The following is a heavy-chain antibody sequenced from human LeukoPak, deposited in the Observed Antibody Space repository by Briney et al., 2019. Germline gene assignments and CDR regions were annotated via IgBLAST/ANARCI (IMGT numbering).Heavy chain of an antibody. V-gene: IGHV4-39*07. CDR2: IYYSGST. J-gene: IGHJ5*02. CDR3: ATLGSSSYNSFDP. Sequence: SETLSLTCTVSGGSISRSSYYWGCIRQPPGKGLEWIGSIYYSGSTYYSSSLKSRVTISVDTSKNQFSLKLSSVTAADTAVYYCATLGSSSYNSFDPWGQGTLVTVSS. CDR1: GGSISRSSYY. D-gene: IGHD2-2*01.